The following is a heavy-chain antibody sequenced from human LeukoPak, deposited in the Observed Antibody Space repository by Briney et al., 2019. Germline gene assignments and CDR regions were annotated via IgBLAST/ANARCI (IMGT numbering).Heavy chain of an antibody. D-gene: IGHD6-13*01. CDR1: GFTFDDYA. J-gene: IGHJ4*02. CDR2: ISWNSGSI. V-gene: IGHV3-9*01. CDR3: AKDIGSSSWCYYFDY. Sequence: GGSLRLSCAASGFTFDDYAMHWVRQAPGKGLEWVSGISWNSGSIGYADSVKGRFTISRDNAKNSLYLQMSSLRAEDTALYYCAKDIGSSSWCYYFDYWGQGTLVTVSS.